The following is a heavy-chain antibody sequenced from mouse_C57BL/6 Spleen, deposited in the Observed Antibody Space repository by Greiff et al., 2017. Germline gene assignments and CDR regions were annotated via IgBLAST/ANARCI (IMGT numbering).Heavy chain of an antibody. Sequence: QVQLKESGPGLVAPSQSLSITCTVSGFSLTSYAISWVRQPPGKGLEWLGVIWTGGGTNYNSALKSRLSISKDNSKSQVFLKMNGLQTDDTARYYCARIYYYRVEGYFDVWGTGTTVTVSS. D-gene: IGHD1-1*01. CDR1: GFSLTSYA. CDR3: ARIYYYRVEGYFDV. J-gene: IGHJ1*03. CDR2: IWTGGGT. V-gene: IGHV2-9-1*01.